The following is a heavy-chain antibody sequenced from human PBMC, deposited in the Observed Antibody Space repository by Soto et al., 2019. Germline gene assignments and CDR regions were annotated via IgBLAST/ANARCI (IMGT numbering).Heavy chain of an antibody. V-gene: IGHV1-69*06. Sequence: ASVKVSCKVSGGTFSTYIISWVRQAPGHGLEWMGGIIPLFGAANYAQKFQGRVTITADKSTSTAYMELSSLRSEDTAIYYCAREDSSGYRFDYWGQGTLVTVST. CDR1: GGTFSTYI. CDR3: AREDSSGYRFDY. J-gene: IGHJ4*02. D-gene: IGHD3-22*01. CDR2: IIPLFGAA.